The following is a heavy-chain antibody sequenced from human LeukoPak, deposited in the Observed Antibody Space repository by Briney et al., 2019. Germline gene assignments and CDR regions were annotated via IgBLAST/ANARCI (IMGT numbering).Heavy chain of an antibody. CDR1: VFTFSTYN. CDR2: ITSSSRYT. V-gene: IGHV3-21*04. D-gene: IGHD2-15*01. Sequence: GGSLRLSCAASVFTFSTYNMNWVRQAPGKGLEWVSSITSSSRYTFYADSVKGRFTISRDNAKNSLYLQMNSLRAEDTAVYYCAKDPGVVVVAATDYYYYMDVWGKGTTVTVSS. CDR3: AKDPGVVVVAATDYYYYMDV. J-gene: IGHJ6*03.